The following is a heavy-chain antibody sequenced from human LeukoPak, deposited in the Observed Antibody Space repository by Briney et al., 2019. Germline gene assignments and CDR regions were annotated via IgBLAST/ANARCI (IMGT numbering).Heavy chain of an antibody. V-gene: IGHV1-18*01. J-gene: IGHJ6*03. CDR2: ISAYNGNT. D-gene: IGHD3-22*01. CDR1: GYTFTSYG. CDR3: ARIVVNYYYMDV. Sequence: ASVKVSCMASGYTFTSYGISWVRQAPGQGLEWMGWISAYNGNTNYAQKLQGRVTMTTDKPTSTAYMELRSLRSDDTAVYYCARIVVNYYYMDVWGKGTTVTVSS.